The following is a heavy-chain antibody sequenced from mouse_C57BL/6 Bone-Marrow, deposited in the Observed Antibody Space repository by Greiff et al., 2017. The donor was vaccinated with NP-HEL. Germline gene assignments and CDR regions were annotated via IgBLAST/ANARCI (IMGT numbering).Heavy chain of an antibody. CDR2: IYPRSGNT. J-gene: IGHJ1*03. Sequence: VQLQQSGAELARPGASVKLSCKASGYTFTSYGISWVKQRTGQGLEWIGEIYPRSGNTYYNEKFKGKATLTVDKSSSTAYMELRSLTSEDSAVYFCARRNYYGSSHWYFDVWGTGTTVTVSS. V-gene: IGHV1-81*01. CDR3: ARRNYYGSSHWYFDV. D-gene: IGHD1-1*01. CDR1: GYTFTSYG.